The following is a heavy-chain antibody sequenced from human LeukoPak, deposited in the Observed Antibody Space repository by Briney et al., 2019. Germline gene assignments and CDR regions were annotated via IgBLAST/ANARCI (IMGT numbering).Heavy chain of an antibody. J-gene: IGHJ4*02. CDR1: GFTVSNNY. Sequence: GGSLRLSCAASGFTVSNNYMSWVRQAPGKGLEWVSLIYSGGSTSYADSVKGRFTISRDNSKNTVDLRMNSLRAEDTAVYYCTRDPPSSGWSFDYWGQGTLVTVSS. CDR3: TRDPPSSGWSFDY. V-gene: IGHV3-66*01. D-gene: IGHD6-19*01. CDR2: IYSGGST.